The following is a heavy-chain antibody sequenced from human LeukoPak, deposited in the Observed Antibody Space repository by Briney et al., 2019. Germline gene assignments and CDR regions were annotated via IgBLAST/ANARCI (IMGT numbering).Heavy chain of an antibody. V-gene: IGHV5-51*01. J-gene: IGHJ5*02. CDR2: IYPGDSDT. D-gene: IGHD2-15*01. Sequence: GESLKISCQGSGYTFTNYWIAWVRQMPGKGLEWMGIIYPGDSDTRYSPSFQGQVTISADKSISTAYLQWSSLKASDTAMYYCARHAKGYHTTHPFDPWGQGTLVTVSS. CDR3: ARHAKGYHTTHPFDP. CDR1: GYTFTNYW.